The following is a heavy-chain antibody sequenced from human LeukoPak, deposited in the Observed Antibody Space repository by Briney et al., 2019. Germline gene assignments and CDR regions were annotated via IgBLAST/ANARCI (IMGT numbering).Heavy chain of an antibody. D-gene: IGHD5-24*01. J-gene: IGHJ4*02. CDR3: ARGDGYNFFDY. V-gene: IGHV3-53*01. Sequence: PGGSLRLSCAVSGFIVTNNYMSWVRQAPGKGLEGGSVFYVGGATYYADSVKGRFTISRDNSENTLYLQMKSLRAEDTAVYYCARGDGYNFFDYWGQGTLVTVSS. CDR1: GFIVTNNY. CDR2: FYVGGAT.